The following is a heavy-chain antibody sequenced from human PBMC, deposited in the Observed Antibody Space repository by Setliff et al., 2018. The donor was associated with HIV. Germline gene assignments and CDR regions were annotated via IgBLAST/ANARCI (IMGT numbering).Heavy chain of an antibody. CDR1: GGSFSGYY. V-gene: IGHV4-34*01. D-gene: IGHD2-15*01. CDR2: INHSGST. J-gene: IGHJ5*02. CDR3: AREDCSGGSCYSGGFDP. Sequence: SETLSLTCAVYGGSFSGYYWSWIRQPPGKGLEWIGEINHSGSTNYNPSLKSRVTISVDTSKNQFSLKLSSVTAADTAVYYCAREDCSGGSCYSGGFDPWGQGTLVTVSS.